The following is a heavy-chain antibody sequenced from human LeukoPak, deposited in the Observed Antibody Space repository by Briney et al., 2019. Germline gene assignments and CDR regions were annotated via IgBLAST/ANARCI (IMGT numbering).Heavy chain of an antibody. Sequence: SQTLSLTCAISGDSVSSKSVTWNWIRQSPSRDLEWLGRTYYRSTWYNDYAVSVRGRITVNPDTSKNQFSLHLNSVTPEDTAVYYCARRLTQYDCFDPLGQGILVTVSS. V-gene: IGHV6-1*01. CDR3: ARRLTQYDCFDP. CDR1: GDSVSSKSVT. D-gene: IGHD2-2*01. J-gene: IGHJ5*02. CDR2: TYYRSTWYN.